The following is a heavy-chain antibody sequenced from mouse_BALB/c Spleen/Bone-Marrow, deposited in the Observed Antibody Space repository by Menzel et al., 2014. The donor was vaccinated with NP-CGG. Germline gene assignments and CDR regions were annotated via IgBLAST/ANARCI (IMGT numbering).Heavy chain of an antibody. J-gene: IGHJ3*01. D-gene: IGHD2-10*02. V-gene: IGHV14-3*02. CDR1: GFNIKDTY. CDR3: ARSGGYGNYWSWFAY. CDR2: IDPANGNT. Sequence: EVHLVESGADLVKPGASVKLSCTASGFNIKDTYMHWVKQRPEQGLEWIGRIDPANGNTKYDPKFQGKATITADTSSNTAYLPLSSLTSEDTAVYYCARSGGYGNYWSWFAYWGQGTLVTVSA.